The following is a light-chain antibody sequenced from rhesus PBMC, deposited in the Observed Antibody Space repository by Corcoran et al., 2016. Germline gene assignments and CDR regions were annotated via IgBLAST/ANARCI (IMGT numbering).Light chain of an antibody. Sequence: DIQMTQSPSSLSASVGDTVTITCRASQSISSWLAWYQQKPGKAPKLLIKKASPLQSGVPSRFSGIGSGTYFTLPISSLQSEDFATYYCQQYSSSPFTFGPGTKLDIK. CDR1: QSISSW. J-gene: IGKJ3*01. CDR3: QQYSSSPFT. CDR2: KAS. V-gene: IGKV1-22*01.